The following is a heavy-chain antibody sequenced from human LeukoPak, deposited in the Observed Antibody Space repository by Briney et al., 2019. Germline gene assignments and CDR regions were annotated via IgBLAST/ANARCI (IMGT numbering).Heavy chain of an antibody. CDR1: GGSISSYY. V-gene: IGHV4-4*07. Sequence: SETLSLTCTVSGGSISSYYWSWIRQPAGKGLEWIGRIYTSGSTNYNPSLKSRVTISVDTSKNQFSLKLSSVTAADTAVYYCARHHGSGSYYPFYFDYWGQGTLVTVSS. CDR3: ARHHGSGSYYPFYFDY. D-gene: IGHD3-10*01. J-gene: IGHJ4*02. CDR2: IYTSGST.